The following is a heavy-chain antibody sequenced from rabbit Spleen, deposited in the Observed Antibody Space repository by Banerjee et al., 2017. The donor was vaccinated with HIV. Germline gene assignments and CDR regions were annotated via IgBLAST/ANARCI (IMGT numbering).Heavy chain of an antibody. CDR3: VRDQAGDADYGPYYLNL. J-gene: IGHJ4*01. D-gene: IGHD2-1*01. CDR1: GFSFSSSDW. CDR2: IYGGNSAGT. V-gene: IGHV1S45*01. Sequence: QEQLKESGGGLVKPEGSLTLTCTASGFSFSSSDWICWVRQAPGKGLEWIACIYGGNSAGTWYATWVNGRFAISKASPTTVTLQLNSLTAADTATYFCVRDQAGDADYGPYYLNLWGPGTLVTV.